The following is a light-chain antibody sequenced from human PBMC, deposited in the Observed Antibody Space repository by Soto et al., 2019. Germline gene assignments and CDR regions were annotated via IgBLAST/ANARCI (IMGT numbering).Light chain of an antibody. CDR3: CSYAGSYVV. Sequence: QSALTQPRSVSGSPGQSVTISCTGTRSDVGAYNYVSWYQQHPGKAPKLMIYDVTKRPSGVPDRFSGSKSGNTASLTISGLQDEDEVDYYCCSYAGSYVVFGGGTKVTVL. V-gene: IGLV2-11*01. CDR1: RSDVGAYNY. CDR2: DVT. J-gene: IGLJ2*01.